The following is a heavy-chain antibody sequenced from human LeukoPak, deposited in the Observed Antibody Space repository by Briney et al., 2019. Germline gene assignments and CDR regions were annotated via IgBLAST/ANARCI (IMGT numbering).Heavy chain of an antibody. CDR2: IYYSGST. V-gene: IGHV4-59*01. CDR3: ARDDKMVTGYYGMDV. J-gene: IGHJ6*02. D-gene: IGHD5-18*01. CDR1: GGSISSYY. Sequence: PSETLSLTCTVSGGSISSYYWSWIRQPPGKGLEWIGYIYYSGSTNYNPSLKSRVTISVDTSKNQFSPKLSSVTAADTAVYYCARDDKMVTGYYGMDVWGQGTTVTVSS.